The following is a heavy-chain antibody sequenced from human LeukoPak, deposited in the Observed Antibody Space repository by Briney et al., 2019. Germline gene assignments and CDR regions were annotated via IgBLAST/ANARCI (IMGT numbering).Heavy chain of an antibody. CDR2: IWYDGSNK. J-gene: IGHJ3*02. V-gene: IGHV3-33*01. D-gene: IGHD1-26*01. CDR1: GFTFSSYG. Sequence: GRSLRLSCAASGFTFSSYGMHWVRQAPGKGLEWVAVIWYDGSNKYYADSVKGRFTISRDNSKNTLYLQMNSLRAEDTAVYYCARDPGSDAFDIWGQGTMVTVSS. CDR3: ARDPGSDAFDI.